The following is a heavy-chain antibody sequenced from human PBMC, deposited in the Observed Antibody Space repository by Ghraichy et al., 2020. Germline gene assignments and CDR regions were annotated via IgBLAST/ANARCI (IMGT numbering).Heavy chain of an antibody. CDR2: INPNSGGT. J-gene: IGHJ4*02. Sequence: ASVKVSCKASGYTFTGYYMHWVRQAPGQGLEWMGWINPNSGGTNYAQKFQGRVTMTRDTSISTAYMELSRLRSDDTAVYYCARGRPKQWLVQAPNYWGQGTLVTVSS. D-gene: IGHD6-19*01. V-gene: IGHV1-2*02. CDR3: ARGRPKQWLVQAPNY. CDR1: GYTFTGYY.